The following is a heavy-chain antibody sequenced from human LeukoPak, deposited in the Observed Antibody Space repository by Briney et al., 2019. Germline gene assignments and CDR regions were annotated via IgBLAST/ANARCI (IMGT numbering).Heavy chain of an antibody. V-gene: IGHV3-9*01. Sequence: GGSLRLSCATSGFTFDDYAMHWVRQAPGKGLEWASGISWNSGSIAYADSVKGRFTISRDNAKNSLYLQMNSLRPEDTALYYCAKGTGSGWLKDIDYWGQGTLVTVSS. CDR3: AKGTGSGWLKDIDY. CDR1: GFTFDDYA. D-gene: IGHD6-19*01. CDR2: ISWNSGSI. J-gene: IGHJ4*02.